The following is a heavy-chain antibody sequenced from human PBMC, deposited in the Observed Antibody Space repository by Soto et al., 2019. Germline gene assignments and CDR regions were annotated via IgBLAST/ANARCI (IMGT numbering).Heavy chain of an antibody. CDR3: AHRPIVGAAI. CDR2: IFHSAST. J-gene: IGHJ4*02. V-gene: IGHV4-4*02. Sequence: QVQLQESGPGLVKPSGTLSLTCAVFGGSISNSNWWNWVRQPPGKGLDWIGDIFHSASTNNNSSLMGRVTISVDKANNQFSLNLSSVTGADTAVYYCAHRPIVGAAIWGQGTLVTVSS. D-gene: IGHD1-26*01. CDR1: GGSISNSNW.